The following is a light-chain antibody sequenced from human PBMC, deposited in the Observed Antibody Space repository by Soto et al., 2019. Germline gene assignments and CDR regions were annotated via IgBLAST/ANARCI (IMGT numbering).Light chain of an antibody. V-gene: IGKV1-8*01. CDR3: QHYYSHPPT. CDR2: GAS. J-gene: IGKJ1*01. CDR1: QGTGNN. Sequence: AIRMTQSPSSFSASTGDRVTITCRASQGTGNNLAWYQRKPGRAPKLLISGASTLQIGVPSRFSGSGSGTEFTLTINYLQSEDFAIYYCQHYYSHPPTFGQGTNVEIK.